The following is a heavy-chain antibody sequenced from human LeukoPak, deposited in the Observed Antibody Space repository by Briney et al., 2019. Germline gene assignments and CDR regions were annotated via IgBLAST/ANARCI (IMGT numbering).Heavy chain of an antibody. V-gene: IGHV1-69*06. Sequence: GASVKVSCKASGCTFSSYAISWVRQAPGQGLEWMGGIIPIFGTANYAQKFQGRVTITADKSTSTAYMELSSLRSEDTAVYYCARARSSGWYAGAFDIWGQGTMVTVSS. CDR2: IIPIFGTA. CDR3: ARARSSGWYAGAFDI. CDR1: GCTFSSYA. D-gene: IGHD6-19*01. J-gene: IGHJ3*02.